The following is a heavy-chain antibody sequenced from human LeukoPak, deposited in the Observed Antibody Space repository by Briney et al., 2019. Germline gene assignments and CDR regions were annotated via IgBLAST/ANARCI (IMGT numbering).Heavy chain of an antibody. D-gene: IGHD3-3*01. J-gene: IGHJ3*02. V-gene: IGHV4-59*01. Sequence: PSETLSLTCTVSGGSISSYYWSWIRQPPGKGLEWIGYIYYSGSTNYNPSLKSRVTISVDKSKNQFSLKLSPVTAADTAVYYCARDLYDFWSGYFYDAFDIWGQGQWSPSLQ. CDR2: IYYSGST. CDR1: GGSISSYY. CDR3: ARDLYDFWSGYFYDAFDI.